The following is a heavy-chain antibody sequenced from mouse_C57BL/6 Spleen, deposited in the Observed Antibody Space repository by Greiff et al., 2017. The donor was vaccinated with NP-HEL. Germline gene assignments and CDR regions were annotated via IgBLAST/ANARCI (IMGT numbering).Heavy chain of an antibody. CDR2: IDPSDSYT. V-gene: IGHV1-69*01. Sequence: VQLQQPGAELVMPGASVKLSCKASGYTFTSYWMHWVKQRPGQGLEWIGEIDPSDSYTNYNQKFKGKSTLTVDKSSSTAYMQLSSLTSEDSAVYYCARTIYSNSPYYAMDYWGQGTSVTVSS. CDR3: ARTIYSNSPYYAMDY. D-gene: IGHD2-5*01. CDR1: GYTFTSYW. J-gene: IGHJ4*01.